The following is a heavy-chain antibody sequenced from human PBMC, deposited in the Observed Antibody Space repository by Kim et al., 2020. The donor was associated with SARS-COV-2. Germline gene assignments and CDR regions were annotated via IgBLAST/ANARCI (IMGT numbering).Heavy chain of an antibody. CDR1: GFTFSSYS. D-gene: IGHD5-12*01. V-gene: IGHV3-21*01. Sequence: GGSLRLSCAASGFTFSSYSMNWVRQAPGKGLEWVSSISSSSSYIYYADSVKGRFTISRDNAKNSLYLQMNSLRAEDTAVYYCASFRDGYNFRSNDGYWGQGTLVTVSS. CDR2: ISSSSSYI. CDR3: ASFRDGYNFRSNDGY. J-gene: IGHJ4*02.